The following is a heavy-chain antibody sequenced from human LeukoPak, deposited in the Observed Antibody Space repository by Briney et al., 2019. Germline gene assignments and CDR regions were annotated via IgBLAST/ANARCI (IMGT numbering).Heavy chain of an antibody. CDR3: ARDKYGDFPLDY. CDR1: GYTFTGYY. D-gene: IGHD4-17*01. Sequence: ASVKVSCKASGYTFTGYYMHWVRQAPGQGLEWMGWINPNSGGTNYAQKFQGRVTMTRDTSISTAYMELSRLRSDDTAVYYCARDKYGDFPLDYWGQGTLVTVSS. V-gene: IGHV1-2*02. J-gene: IGHJ4*02. CDR2: INPNSGGT.